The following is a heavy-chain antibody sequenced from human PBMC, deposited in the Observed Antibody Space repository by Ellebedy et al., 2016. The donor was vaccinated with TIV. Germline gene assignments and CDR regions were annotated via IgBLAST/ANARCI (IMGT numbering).Heavy chain of an antibody. Sequence: ASVKVSCXASGYTFTTYGLIWVRQAPGQGLEWMGWINPYNANTNYAQKLQGRVTMTTDTSTSTAYMELRSLRSDDTAVYYCARGKVDNGNYLPAEYFQHWGQGTLVTVSS. D-gene: IGHD1-7*01. CDR2: INPYNANT. J-gene: IGHJ1*01. CDR3: ARGKVDNGNYLPAEYFQH. V-gene: IGHV1-18*04. CDR1: GYTFTTYG.